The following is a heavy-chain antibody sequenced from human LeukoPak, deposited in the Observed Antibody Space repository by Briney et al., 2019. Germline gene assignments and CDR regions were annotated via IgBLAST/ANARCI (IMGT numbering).Heavy chain of an antibody. CDR2: ISSSSSYI. CDR3: ARDRWRSGWYYYYYMDV. V-gene: IGHV3-21*01. J-gene: IGHJ6*03. D-gene: IGHD6-19*01. Sequence: GGSLRLSCAASGFTFSSYSMNWVCQAPGKGLEWVSSISSSSSYIYYADSVKGRFTISRDNAKNSLYLQMNSLRAEDTAVYYCARDRWRSGWYYYYYMDVWGKGTTVTVSS. CDR1: GFTFSSYS.